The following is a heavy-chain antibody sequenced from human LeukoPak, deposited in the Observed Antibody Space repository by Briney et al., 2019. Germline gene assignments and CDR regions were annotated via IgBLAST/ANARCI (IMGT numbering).Heavy chain of an antibody. CDR2: ISYDGSNK. V-gene: IGHV3-30-3*01. CDR3: ARESTVVTRGDY. Sequence: GRTLRLSRAASGFTFNTYAMHWVRQAPGKGLEGVAVISYDGSNKYYAESVKGRFTISTDNSKSTLYLQMNSLRAEDTAVYYCARESTVVTRGDYWGQGTLVTVSS. D-gene: IGHD4-23*01. CDR1: GFTFNTYA. J-gene: IGHJ4*02.